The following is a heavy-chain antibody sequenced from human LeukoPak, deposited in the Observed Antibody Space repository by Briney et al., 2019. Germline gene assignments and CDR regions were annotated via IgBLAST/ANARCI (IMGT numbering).Heavy chain of an antibody. Sequence: PSETLSLTRTVSGGSTSSYYWSWIRHPAGKGLEWIGRIYTSGSTNYNPSLKSRVTISVDTSKNQFSLKLSSVTAADTAVYYCARDYYYDSSGYDHDAFDIWGQGTMVTVSS. D-gene: IGHD3-22*01. CDR3: ARDYYYDSSGYDHDAFDI. J-gene: IGHJ3*02. V-gene: IGHV4-4*07. CDR2: IYTSGST. CDR1: GGSTSSYY.